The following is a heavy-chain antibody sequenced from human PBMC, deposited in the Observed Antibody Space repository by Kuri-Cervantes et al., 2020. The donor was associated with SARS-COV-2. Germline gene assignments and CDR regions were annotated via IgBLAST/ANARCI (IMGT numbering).Heavy chain of an antibody. CDR3: ARGGSPGGGYCSSTSCYTIY. J-gene: IGHJ4*02. CDR2: ISNDGSKK. V-gene: IGHV3-33*05. Sequence: GESLKISCAASGFTFSGYGMHWVRQAPGKGLEWVAVISNDGSKKYYADSVKGRFTVSRDNSKNTLYLQMNSLRAEDTAVYYCARGGSPGGGYCSSTSCYTIYWGQGTLVTVSS. CDR1: GFTFSGYG. D-gene: IGHD2-2*02.